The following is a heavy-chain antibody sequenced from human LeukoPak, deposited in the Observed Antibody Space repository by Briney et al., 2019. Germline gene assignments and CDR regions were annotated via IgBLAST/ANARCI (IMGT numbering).Heavy chain of an antibody. J-gene: IGHJ5*02. CDR1: GYTFTGYY. V-gene: IGHV1-2*02. CDR2: INPNSGGT. D-gene: IGHD4-17*01. Sequence: ASVKVSCKASGYTFTGYYKHWVRQAPGQGLEWMGWINPNSGGTNYAQKFQGRVTMTRDTSISTAYMELSRLRSDDTAVYYCARVMTTVTTLAWFDPWGQGTLVTVSS. CDR3: ARVMTTVTTLAWFDP.